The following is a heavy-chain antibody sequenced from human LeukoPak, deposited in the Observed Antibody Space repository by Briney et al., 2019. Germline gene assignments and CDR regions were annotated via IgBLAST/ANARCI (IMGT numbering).Heavy chain of an antibody. V-gene: IGHV1-18*01. CDR3: ARGSSSHKKYSGSYITPDDAFDI. CDR2: ISAYNGNT. J-gene: IGHJ3*02. D-gene: IGHD1-26*01. Sequence: ASVKVSCKASGYTFTSYGISWVRQAPGQGLEWMGWISAYNGNTNYAQKLQGRVTMTTDTSTSTAYMELRSLRSDDTAVYYCARGSSSHKKYSGSYITPDDAFDIWGQGTMVTVSS. CDR1: GYTFTSYG.